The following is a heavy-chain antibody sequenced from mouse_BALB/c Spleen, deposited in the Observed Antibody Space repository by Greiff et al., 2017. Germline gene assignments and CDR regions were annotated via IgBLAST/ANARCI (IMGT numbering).Heavy chain of an antibody. V-gene: IGHV1-7*01. D-gene: IGHD1-2*01. CDR3: ARRDYYGNGYFDY. CDR2: INPSTGYT. Sequence: VQLQESGAELAKPGASVKMSCKASGYTFTSYWMHWVKQRPGQGLEWIGYINPSTGYTEYNQKFKDKATLTADKSSSTAYMQLSSLTSEDSAVYYCARRDYYGNGYFDYWGQGTTLTVSS. CDR1: GYTFTSYW. J-gene: IGHJ2*01.